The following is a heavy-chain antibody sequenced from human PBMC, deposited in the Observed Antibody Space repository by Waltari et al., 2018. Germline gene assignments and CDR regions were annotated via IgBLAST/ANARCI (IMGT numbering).Heavy chain of an antibody. J-gene: IGHJ4*02. CDR3: ARAYEYSSTNFDY. CDR1: GFTFSSYE. D-gene: IGHD6-6*01. CDR2: ISSSGSTI. V-gene: IGHV3-48*03. Sequence: EVQLVESGGGLVQPGGSLRLSCAASGFTFSSYEMNCVRQAPGKGLEWVSYISSSGSTIYYADSVKGRFTISRDNAKNSLYLQMNSLRAEDTAVYYCARAYEYSSTNFDYWGQGTLVTVSS.